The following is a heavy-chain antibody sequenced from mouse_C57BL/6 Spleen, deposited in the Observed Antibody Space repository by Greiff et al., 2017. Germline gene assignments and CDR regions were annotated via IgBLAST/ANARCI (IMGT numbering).Heavy chain of an antibody. V-gene: IGHV1-62-2*01. CDR3: ARHEALYDRYYVGAMDY. Sequence: QVQLQQSGAELVKPGASVKLSCKASGYTFTEYTIHWVKQRSGQGLEWIGWFYPGSGSIKYNEKFKDKATLTADKSSSTVYMELSRLTSEDSAVYFCARHEALYDRYYVGAMDYWGQGTSVTVSS. D-gene: IGHD2-3*01. CDR2: FYPGSGSI. J-gene: IGHJ4*01. CDR1: GYTFTEYT.